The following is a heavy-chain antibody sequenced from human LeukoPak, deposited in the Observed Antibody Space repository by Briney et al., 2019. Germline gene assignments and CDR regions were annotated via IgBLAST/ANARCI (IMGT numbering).Heavy chain of an antibody. J-gene: IGHJ4*02. Sequence: SETLSLTCSVSGGSISSYYWSWIRQHPGRGLEWIGYVYYTGSTNYNPSLKSRVTISVDTSKNQFSLKLSSVTAADTAVYYCARHPSFGMVIESWGQGTLATVSS. D-gene: IGHD3-3*01. CDR2: VYYTGST. CDR1: GGSISSYY. CDR3: ARHPSFGMVIES. V-gene: IGHV4-59*08.